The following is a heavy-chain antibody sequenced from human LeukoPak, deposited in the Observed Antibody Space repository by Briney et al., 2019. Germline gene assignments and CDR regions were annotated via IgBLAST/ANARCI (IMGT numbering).Heavy chain of an antibody. CDR1: GGSISSGSYY. J-gene: IGHJ6*03. Sequence: PSETLSLTFTVSGGSISSGSYYWSWIRQPAGKGLEWIGRIYTSGSTNYNPSLKSRVTISVDTSKNQFSLKLSSVTAEDTAVYYCARAHYGDYIMGYYYYMDVWGKGTTVTISS. CDR2: IYTSGST. V-gene: IGHV4-61*02. CDR3: ARAHYGDYIMGYYYYMDV. D-gene: IGHD4-17*01.